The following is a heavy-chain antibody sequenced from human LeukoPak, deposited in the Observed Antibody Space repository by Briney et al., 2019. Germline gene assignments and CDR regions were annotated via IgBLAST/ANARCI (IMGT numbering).Heavy chain of an antibody. CDR1: GGSISSSSYY. V-gene: IGHV4-39*01. J-gene: IGHJ4*02. CDR2: IYYRGST. Sequence: SETLSLTCTVSGGSISSSSYYWGWIRQPPGKGLEWIGSIYYRGSTYYNPSLKSRVTISVDTSKNQFSLKLSSVTAADTAVYYCARHSGYSGYDFDYWGQGTLVTVSS. CDR3: ARHSGYSGYDFDY. D-gene: IGHD5-12*01.